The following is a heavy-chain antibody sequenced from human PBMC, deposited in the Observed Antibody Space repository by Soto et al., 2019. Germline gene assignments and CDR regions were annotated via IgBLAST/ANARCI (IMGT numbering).Heavy chain of an antibody. D-gene: IGHD4-17*01. Sequence: QVQLVESGGGVVQPGRSLRLSCAASGFTFISYAMHWFRQAPGKGLEWVAVISYDGSNKYYADSVKGRFTISRDNSKNTLYLQMNSLRAEDTAVYYCAREDGDYVLSPLFDPWGQGTLVTVSS. J-gene: IGHJ5*02. CDR2: ISYDGSNK. CDR1: GFTFISYA. CDR3: AREDGDYVLSPLFDP. V-gene: IGHV3-30-3*01.